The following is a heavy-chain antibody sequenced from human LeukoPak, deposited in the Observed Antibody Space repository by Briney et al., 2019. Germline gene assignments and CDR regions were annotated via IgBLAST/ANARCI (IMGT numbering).Heavy chain of an antibody. CDR3: SWGGDEETTVTVRFDY. CDR1: GGSILSYY. V-gene: IGHV4-59*01. D-gene: IGHD4-4*01. CDR2: VYYSGST. J-gene: IGHJ4*02. Sequence: SEALPLTCTGSGGSILSYYWSWIRQPPPKELEGVGYVYYSGSTNYNPSLKRRVTISVDTSMNQFSLRLGSLTAPAADVYFCSWGGDEETTVTVRFDYWGQGTLVTGSS.